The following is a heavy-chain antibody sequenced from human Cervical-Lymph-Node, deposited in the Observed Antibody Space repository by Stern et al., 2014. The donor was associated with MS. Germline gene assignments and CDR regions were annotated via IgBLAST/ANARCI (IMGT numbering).Heavy chain of an antibody. V-gene: IGHV1-18*01. CDR1: GYTFASYG. Sequence: QVQLVQSGVEMKKPGASVKVSCKAYGYTFASYGLSWVRQAPGQGLEWMGWISGHNSNTNYAQNFQGRVTMTTDISTSTAYMELRSLTSHDTAVYYCARGEVYGFDLWGQGTMVTVSS. CDR3: ARGEVYGFDL. D-gene: IGHD5/OR15-5a*01. J-gene: IGHJ3*01. CDR2: ISGHNSNT.